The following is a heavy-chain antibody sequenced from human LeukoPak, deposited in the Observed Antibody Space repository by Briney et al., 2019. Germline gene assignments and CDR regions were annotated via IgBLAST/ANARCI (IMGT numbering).Heavy chain of an antibody. CDR3: AKGVSGSTPLDY. J-gene: IGHJ4*02. CDR2: ISGSGGST. Sequence: GGSLRLSCAASGFTFNTYGMSWVRQAPGKGLEWVSTISGSGGSTYYADSVKGRFTIFRDNSKNTLYLRMNSLRAEDTAVYYCAKGVSGSTPLDYWGQGTLVTVSS. V-gene: IGHV3-23*01. CDR1: GFTFNTYG. D-gene: IGHD2-2*01.